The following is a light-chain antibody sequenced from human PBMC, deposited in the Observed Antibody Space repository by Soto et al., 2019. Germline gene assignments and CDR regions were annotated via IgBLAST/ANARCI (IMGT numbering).Light chain of an antibody. CDR2: EVS. J-gene: IGLJ1*01. CDR1: SSDVGSYNL. Sequence: QSVLTQPASVSGSPGQSITISCTGTSSDVGSYNLVSWYQQHPGKVPKLMIFEVSKRPSGVPNRFSGSKSGDTASLTISGLQAEDEADYYCCSYAGSSTFYVFGTGTKVTVL. CDR3: CSYAGSSTFYV. V-gene: IGLV2-23*02.